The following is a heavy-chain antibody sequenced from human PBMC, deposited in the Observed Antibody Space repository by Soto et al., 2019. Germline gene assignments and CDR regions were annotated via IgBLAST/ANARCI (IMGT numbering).Heavy chain of an antibody. J-gene: IGHJ6*03. Sequence: QLQLQESGPGLVKPSETLPLTCTVSGGSISSSSYYWGWIRQPPGKRLEWIGRIHYSGTTYHNPSSKSRVTLSVDVFKNHLSLTLSSVAPAGTAVYYCARPFSYSSGGRVYSMDDCGKGTPVTVSS. V-gene: IGHV4-39*01. CDR3: ARPFSYSSGGRVYSMDD. D-gene: IGHD3-10*01. CDR1: GGSISSSSYY. CDR2: IHYSGTT.